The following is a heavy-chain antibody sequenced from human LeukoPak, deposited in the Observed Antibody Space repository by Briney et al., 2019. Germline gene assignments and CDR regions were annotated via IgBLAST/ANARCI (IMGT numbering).Heavy chain of an antibody. CDR1: GGSISSYY. J-gene: IGHJ4*02. D-gene: IGHD3-10*01. CDR2: IYYSGST. Sequence: SETLSLTCTVSGGSISSYYWSWIRQPPGKVLEWIGYIYYSGSTNYNPSLKSRVTISVDTSKNQFSLKLSSVTAADTAVYYCARGRFGDLQNWGQGTLVTVSS. CDR3: ARGRFGDLQN. V-gene: IGHV4-59*01.